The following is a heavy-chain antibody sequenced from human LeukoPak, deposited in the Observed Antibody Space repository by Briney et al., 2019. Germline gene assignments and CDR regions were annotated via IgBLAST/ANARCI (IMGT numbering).Heavy chain of an antibody. J-gene: IGHJ3*02. D-gene: IGHD3-22*01. Sequence: SVKVSCKAPGGTFSSYAISWVRQAPGQGLEWMGRIIPIFGTANYAQKFQGRVTITTDESTSTAYMELSSLRSEDTAVYYCVCPMGYKRNITMIDLDAFDIWGQGTMVTVSS. V-gene: IGHV1-69*05. CDR2: IIPIFGTA. CDR1: GGTFSSYA. CDR3: VCPMGYKRNITMIDLDAFDI.